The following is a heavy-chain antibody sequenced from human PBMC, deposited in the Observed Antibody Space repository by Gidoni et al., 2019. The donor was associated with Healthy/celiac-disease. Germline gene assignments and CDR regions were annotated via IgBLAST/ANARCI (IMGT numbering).Heavy chain of an antibody. CDR3: ARAPYCGGDCYSYYFDY. CDR2: IIPIFGTA. V-gene: IGHV1-69*06. D-gene: IGHD2-21*02. J-gene: IGHJ4*02. Sequence: QVQLVQSGAEVQKPGSSVKVSCKASGGTFSSYAISWVRQAPGQWLEWMGGIIPIFGTANYAQKFQGRVTITADKSTSTAYMELSSLRSEDTAVYYCARAPYCGGDCYSYYFDYWGQGTLVTVSS. CDR1: GGTFSSYA.